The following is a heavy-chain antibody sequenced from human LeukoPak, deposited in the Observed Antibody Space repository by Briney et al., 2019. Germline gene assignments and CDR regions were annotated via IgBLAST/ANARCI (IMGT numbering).Heavy chain of an antibody. D-gene: IGHD6-19*01. V-gene: IGHV4-39*01. J-gene: IGHJ5*02. Sequence: SETLSLTCTVSGASTSTSGYNWGWIRQPPGEGLEWIGSIYYSGSTYYNPSLKSRVTISVDTSKNQFSLKLSSVTAADTAVYYCARHVQWLVRLDPWGQGTLVTVSS. CDR3: ARHVQWLVRLDP. CDR2: IYYSGST. CDR1: GASTSTSGYN.